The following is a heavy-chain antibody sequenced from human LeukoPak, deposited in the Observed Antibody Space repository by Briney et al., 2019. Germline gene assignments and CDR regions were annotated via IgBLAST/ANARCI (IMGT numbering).Heavy chain of an antibody. CDR1: GYTFTGYY. D-gene: IGHD3-22*01. V-gene: IGHV1-2*02. Sequence: ASVKVSCKASGYTFTGYYMHWVRQAPGQGLEWMGWINPNSGGTNYAQKFQGRVTMTRDTSISTAYMELSRLRSDDTAVYYCARTMGSSGHYRWGIAYWGQGTLVTVSS. CDR3: ARTMGSSGHYRWGIAY. CDR2: INPNSGGT. J-gene: IGHJ4*02.